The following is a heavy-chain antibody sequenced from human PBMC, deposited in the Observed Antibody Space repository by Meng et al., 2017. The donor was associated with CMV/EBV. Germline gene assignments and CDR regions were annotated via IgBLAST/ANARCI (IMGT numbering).Heavy chain of an antibody. D-gene: IGHD3-10*01. CDR2: IYYTEKT. CDR3: ARIPWFGEFSFDY. Sequence: ESLKISCTVSGGSISNSAYYWGWIRQPPGKGLEWIGSIYYTEKTYYNPSLKSRVTISIDTSKNQFSVNLSSVTAADTAFYYCARIPWFGEFSFDYWGQGTLVTVSS. CDR1: GGSISNSAYY. J-gene: IGHJ4*02. V-gene: IGHV4-39*01.